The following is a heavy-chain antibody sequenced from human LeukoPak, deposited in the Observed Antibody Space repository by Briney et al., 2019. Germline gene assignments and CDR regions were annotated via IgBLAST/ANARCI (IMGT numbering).Heavy chain of an antibody. CDR3: ASPRQVEMATGVDY. CDR1: GFTFSSYS. Sequence: PGGSLRLSCAASGFTFSSYSMNWVRQAPGKGLEWVSYISSSGTTIYYADSVKGRFTISRDNAKNSLYLQMNSLRAEDTAVYYCASPRQVEMATGVDYWGQGTLVTVSS. D-gene: IGHD5-24*01. CDR2: ISSSGTTI. V-gene: IGHV3-48*01. J-gene: IGHJ4*02.